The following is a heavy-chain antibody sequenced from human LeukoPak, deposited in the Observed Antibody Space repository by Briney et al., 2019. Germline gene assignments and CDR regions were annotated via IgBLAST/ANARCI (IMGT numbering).Heavy chain of an antibody. Sequence: GGSLRLSCAASGFTFSSYAMSWVRQAPGKGLEWVSAISGSGGSTYYADSVKGRFTISRDNSKNTLYLQMNSLRAEGTAVYYCARCSGGSCYYYFDYWGQGTLVTVSS. D-gene: IGHD2-15*01. V-gene: IGHV3-23*01. CDR2: ISGSGGST. J-gene: IGHJ4*02. CDR3: ARCSGGSCYYYFDY. CDR1: GFTFSSYA.